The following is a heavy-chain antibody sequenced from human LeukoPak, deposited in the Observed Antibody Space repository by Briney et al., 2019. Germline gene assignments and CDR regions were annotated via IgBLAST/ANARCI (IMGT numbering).Heavy chain of an antibody. CDR3: AKGSGSGWYGWFAP. V-gene: IGHV3-23*01. CDR2: IDASGGAT. Sequence: PGGSLRLSCAVSGFSFSSYAMYWVRQAPGKGLEWVSSIDASGGATYYADSVKGRFTISRDNSKNTFYLQMNSLRAEDTAVYFCAKGSGSGWYGWFAPWGQGTLVTVSS. D-gene: IGHD6-19*01. CDR1: GFSFSSYA. J-gene: IGHJ5*02.